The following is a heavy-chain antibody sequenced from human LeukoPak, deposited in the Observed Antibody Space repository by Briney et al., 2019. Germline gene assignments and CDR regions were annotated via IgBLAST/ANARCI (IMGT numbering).Heavy chain of an antibody. CDR3: AELGITMIGGV. CDR2: IIGSGGST. V-gene: IGHV3-23*01. Sequence: GGSLRLSCAASGFTFNNYVMNWVRQAPGKGLEWVSAIIGSGGSTYYADSVKGRFTISRDNAKNSLYLQMNSLRAEDTAVYYCAELGITMIGGVWGKGTTVTISS. D-gene: IGHD3-10*02. J-gene: IGHJ6*04. CDR1: GFTFNNYV.